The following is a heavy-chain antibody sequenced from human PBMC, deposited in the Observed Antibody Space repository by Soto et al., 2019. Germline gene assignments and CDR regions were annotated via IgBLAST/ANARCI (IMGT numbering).Heavy chain of an antibody. CDR3: ARDRRPYCSSTSCIDAFEI. V-gene: IGHV3-20*01. J-gene: IGHJ3*02. Sequence: GGSLRLSCAASGSKLGDYGMSWVRQVPGKGLEWVSGINWNGGTTDYADSVKGRFTISRDNAKNSLFLQMDTLTADDTALYHCARDRRPYCSSTSCIDAFEIWGQGTMVTVSS. D-gene: IGHD2-2*01. CDR2: INWNGGTT. CDR1: GSKLGDYG.